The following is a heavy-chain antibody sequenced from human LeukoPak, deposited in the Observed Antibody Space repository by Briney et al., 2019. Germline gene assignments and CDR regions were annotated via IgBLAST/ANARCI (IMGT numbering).Heavy chain of an antibody. CDR2: IYSGGST. J-gene: IGHJ4*02. CDR3: AALWPYSSASETIAY. D-gene: IGHD5-18*01. V-gene: IGHV3-53*05. CDR1: GVTVSSNY. Sequence: GGSLRLSCAASGVTVSSNYMNWVRQAPGKGLEWVSVIYSGGSTYYADAVKGRFTISRDNSKNTLYLQMTRLTSEDTAIYYCAALWPYSSASETIAYGGQGTLVTVSS.